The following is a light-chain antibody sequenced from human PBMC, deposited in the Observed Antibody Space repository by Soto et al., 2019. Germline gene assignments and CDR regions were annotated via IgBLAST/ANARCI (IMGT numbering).Light chain of an antibody. CDR1: SSDVGGYNY. V-gene: IGLV2-11*01. CDR2: DVS. CDR3: CSYAGSYTSFV. Sequence: QSVPTQPRSVSGSPGQSVTISCTGPSSDVGGYNYVSWYQQHPGKAPKLMIYDVSKRPSGVPDRFSGSKSGNTASLTISGLQAEDEADYYCCSYAGSYTSFVFGTGTKVTVL. J-gene: IGLJ1*01.